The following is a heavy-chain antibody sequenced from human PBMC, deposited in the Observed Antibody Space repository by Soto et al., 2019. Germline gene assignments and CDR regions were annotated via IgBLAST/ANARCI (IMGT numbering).Heavy chain of an antibody. CDR3: ARDRCYDGTCYSASDS. CDR1: GFSFSTYN. J-gene: IGHJ5*01. Sequence: LRLSCAASGFSFSTYNMDWVRQAPGKGPEWIAYISTTSFTIYYADSVKGRFTISRDNDRNSLYLEMNSLRDEDTAVYYCARDRCYDGTCYSASDSWGQGTLVTVSS. V-gene: IGHV3-48*02. D-gene: IGHD2-15*01. CDR2: ISTTSFTI.